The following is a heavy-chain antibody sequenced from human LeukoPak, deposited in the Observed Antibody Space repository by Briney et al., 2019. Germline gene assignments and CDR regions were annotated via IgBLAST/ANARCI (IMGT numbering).Heavy chain of an antibody. CDR1: GXSVSSGSYY. CDR3: ASSDYYDSSGYSFDY. D-gene: IGHD3-22*01. V-gene: IGHV4-61*01. Sequence: PSETLSLTWTVSGXSVSSGSYYWSWIRQPPGKGLEWIGYIHYSGSTNYNPSLKSRVTILVDTSKNQFSLKLTSVTAADTAVYSCASSDYYDSSGYSFDYWGQGTLVIVSS. CDR2: IHYSGST. J-gene: IGHJ4*02.